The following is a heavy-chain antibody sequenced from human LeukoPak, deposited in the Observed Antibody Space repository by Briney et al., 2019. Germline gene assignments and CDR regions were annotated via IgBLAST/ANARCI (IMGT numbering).Heavy chain of an antibody. D-gene: IGHD6-19*01. Sequence: RPGGSLRVSCLASGFTFRTFGMSWVRQAPGKGPGWVSIISGSGHNTHYADSVKGRFTISRDNSKNTLYLQMNTLRAEDTAIYHCARRGWLVNFDYWGQGTLVTVSS. CDR3: ARRGWLVNFDY. V-gene: IGHV3-23*01. J-gene: IGHJ4*02. CDR2: ISGSGHNT. CDR1: GFTFRTFG.